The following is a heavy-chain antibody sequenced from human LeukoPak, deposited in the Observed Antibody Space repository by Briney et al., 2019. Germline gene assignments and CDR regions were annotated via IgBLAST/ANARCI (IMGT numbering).Heavy chain of an antibody. J-gene: IGHJ4*02. V-gene: IGHV4-61*02. D-gene: IGHD3-10*01. Sequence: SETLSPTCTVSGVSISSGSYYWRWIRQPAGKGLEWIGRIYTSGSTNYNPSLKSRVTISVDTSKNQFSLKLSSVTAADTAVYYCARGAMVRGVIVDYWGQGTLVTVSS. CDR2: IYTSGST. CDR1: GVSISSGSYY. CDR3: ARGAMVRGVIVDY.